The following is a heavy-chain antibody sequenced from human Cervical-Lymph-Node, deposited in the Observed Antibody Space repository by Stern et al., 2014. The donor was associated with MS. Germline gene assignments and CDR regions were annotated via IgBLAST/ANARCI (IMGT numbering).Heavy chain of an antibody. CDR1: GGTFRSYA. Sequence: AQLVQSVAEVKKPGSSVKVSCKASGGTFRSYAISWVRQAPGKGLEWMGGLIPIFGTANYAQKFQGRVTITADESTSTAYMELSSLRSEDTAVYYCAESGEAAAGVYYYGMDVWGQGTTVTVSS. D-gene: IGHD6-13*01. CDR3: AESGEAAAGVYYYGMDV. V-gene: IGHV1-69*01. J-gene: IGHJ6*02. CDR2: LIPIFGTA.